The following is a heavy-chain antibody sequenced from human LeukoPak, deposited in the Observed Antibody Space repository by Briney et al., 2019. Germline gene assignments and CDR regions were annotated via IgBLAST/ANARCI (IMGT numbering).Heavy chain of an antibody. D-gene: IGHD2-2*01. J-gene: IGHJ5*02. V-gene: IGHV4-34*01. CDR1: GGSFNTYY. CDR2: INHSRST. CDR3: ARVRYCSSTSCP. Sequence: SETLSLNCAVYGGSFNTYYWSWIRQPPGKGLKRIGEINHSRSTNYNPSLKSRVTISVDTSKNQFSLKLISVTAADTAVYYCARVRYCSSTSCPWGQGTLVTVSS.